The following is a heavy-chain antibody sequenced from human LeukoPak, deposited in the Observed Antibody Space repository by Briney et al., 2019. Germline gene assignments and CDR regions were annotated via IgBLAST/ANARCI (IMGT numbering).Heavy chain of an antibody. CDR3: AKDSPMTLGDY. Sequence: GGSLRLSCAASGFTFSTYGMHGVRQAPGKGLEGWAVISYDGSNKYYADSVKGRFTISRDNSKNTLYLQMNSLRVEDTDVYYCAKDSPMTLGDYWGQGTLVTVSS. J-gene: IGHJ4*02. V-gene: IGHV3-30*18. CDR2: ISYDGSNK. CDR1: GFTFSTYG.